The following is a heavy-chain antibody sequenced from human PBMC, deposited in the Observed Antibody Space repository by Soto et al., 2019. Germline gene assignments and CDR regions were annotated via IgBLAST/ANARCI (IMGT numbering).Heavy chain of an antibody. D-gene: IGHD3-22*01. CDR3: ARRDRSGFYYWLDT. CDR2: ISDSGST. J-gene: IGHJ5*02. CDR1: GGSISDGYY. Sequence: QVQLQESGPGLVKPSQTLSLTCTVSGGSISDGYYWSWIRQHPGKGLEWIGSISDSGSTSYNPSLKSRLTISVDTSKNQFSLNLRSVTAADTAVYYCARRDRSGFYYWLDTWGQGTLVTVSS. V-gene: IGHV4-31*03.